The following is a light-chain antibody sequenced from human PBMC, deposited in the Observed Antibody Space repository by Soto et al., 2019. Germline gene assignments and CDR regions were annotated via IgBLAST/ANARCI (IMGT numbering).Light chain of an antibody. J-gene: IGKJ5*01. CDR3: QQSYSIPIT. CDR1: HSNKSY. CDR2: AAS. V-gene: IGKV1-39*01. Sequence: DIQLTQSPSSLSASVGDRVTITCLSSHSNKSYLNWYQQKPGKAPERLIYAASTLQSGVPARFSGSGSGTDFTLTISSLQPEDFATYYCQQSYSIPITFGQGTRLEIK.